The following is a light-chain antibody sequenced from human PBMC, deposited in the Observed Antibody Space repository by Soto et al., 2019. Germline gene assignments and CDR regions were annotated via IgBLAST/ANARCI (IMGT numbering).Light chain of an antibody. CDR2: DVT. V-gene: IGLV2-14*01. CDR1: SSDVGAYNY. CDR3: TSYTTSSTYV. J-gene: IGLJ1*01. Sequence: QSVLTQPASVSGSPGQSIAISCTGTSSDVGAYNYVFWYQQYPGKAPKLIIYDVTNRPSGVSDRFSGSKSGNTASLTISVLQAEDEADYYCTSYTTSSTYVFGTGTKVTVL.